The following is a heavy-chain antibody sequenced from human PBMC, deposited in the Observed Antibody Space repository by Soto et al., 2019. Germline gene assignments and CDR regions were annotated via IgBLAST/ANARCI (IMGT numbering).Heavy chain of an antibody. CDR1: GGSISSGDYY. D-gene: IGHD4-4*01. V-gene: IGHV4-30-4*01. Sequence: KPSETLSLTCTVSGGSISSGDYYWSWIRQPPGKGLEWIGYIYCSGSTYYNPSLKSRVTISVDTSKNQFSLKLSSVTAADTAVYYCARDMTTAYYYYYGMDVWGQGTTVTVSS. CDR2: IYCSGST. J-gene: IGHJ6*02. CDR3: ARDMTTAYYYYYGMDV.